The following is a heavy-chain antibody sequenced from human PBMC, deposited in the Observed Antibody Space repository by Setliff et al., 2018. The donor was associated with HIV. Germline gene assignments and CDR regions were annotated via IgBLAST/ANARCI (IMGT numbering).Heavy chain of an antibody. V-gene: IGHV3-23*05. Sequence: GGSLRLSCAASGFTFSSYEMNWVRQAPGKGLEWVSAVSNTGRRTFYADSVKGRFTISKDNFENVVYPQMNSLRVDDTAVYYCVKDAYSTGKPGISWGQGTQVTVSS. CDR2: VSNTGRRT. D-gene: IGHD2-2*01. CDR3: VKDAYSTGKPGIS. CDR1: GFTFSSYE. J-gene: IGHJ4*02.